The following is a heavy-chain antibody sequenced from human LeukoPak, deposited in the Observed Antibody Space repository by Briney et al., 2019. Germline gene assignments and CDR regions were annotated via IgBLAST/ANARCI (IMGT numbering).Heavy chain of an antibody. V-gene: IGHV3-30-3*01. J-gene: IGHJ4*02. CDR1: GFTFSSYA. CDR3: ARDSDQYGGYTNYFDY. D-gene: IGHD5-12*01. Sequence: GGSLRLSCAASGFTFSSYAMHWVRQAPGKGREWVAVISYDGSNKYYADSVKGRFTISRDNSENTLYLQMNSLRAEDTAVYYCARDSDQYGGYTNYFDYWGQGTLVTVSS. CDR2: ISYDGSNK.